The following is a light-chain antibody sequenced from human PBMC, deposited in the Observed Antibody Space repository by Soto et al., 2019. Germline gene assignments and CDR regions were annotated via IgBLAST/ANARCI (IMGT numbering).Light chain of an antibody. CDR3: CSYTASNTFV. Sequence: QSALTQPASVSGSLGQSITISCSGTSSDVGAYNYVSWYQQYPGKAPKLMIYHVTDRPSGVSNRFSGSKSGNTASLTISGVHDEDEADYYCCSYTASNTFVFGTGTKVXVL. CDR2: HVT. V-gene: IGLV2-14*01. J-gene: IGLJ1*01. CDR1: SSDVGAYNY.